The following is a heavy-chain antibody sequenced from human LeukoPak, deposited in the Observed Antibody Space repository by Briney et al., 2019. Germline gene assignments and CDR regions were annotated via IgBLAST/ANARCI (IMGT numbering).Heavy chain of an antibody. CDR1: GFTFSSYW. Sequence: GGSLRLSCAASGFTFSSYWMHWVRQAPGKGLVWVSRISTDGSSTNSADSVKGRFTISRDNAKNSLYLQMNSLRAEDTAVYYCARDEPYYDILTGYYMALDYWGQGTLVTVSS. CDR2: ISTDGSST. CDR3: ARDEPYYDILTGYYMALDY. V-gene: IGHV3-74*01. J-gene: IGHJ4*02. D-gene: IGHD3-9*01.